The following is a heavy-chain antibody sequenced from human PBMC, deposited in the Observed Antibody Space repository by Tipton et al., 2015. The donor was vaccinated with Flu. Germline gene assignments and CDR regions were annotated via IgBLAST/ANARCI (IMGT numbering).Heavy chain of an antibody. Sequence: SLRLSCAASGFTFRTFAMSWVRQAPGKGLEWVSSISSSSSYIHYSDLVEGRFTISRDNANNSLFLQMNSLRPEDTAVYYCAREEFGWLAPWGQGTLVTVSS. CDR3: AREEFGWLAP. V-gene: IGHV3-21*01. J-gene: IGHJ5*02. D-gene: IGHD3-16*01. CDR1: GFTFRTFA. CDR2: ISSSSSYI.